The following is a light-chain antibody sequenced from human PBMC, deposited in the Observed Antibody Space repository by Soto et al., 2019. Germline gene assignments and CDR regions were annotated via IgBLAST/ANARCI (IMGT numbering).Light chain of an antibody. CDR2: GAS. Sequence: EIVITHSPATMSVSPGERATLSCRASQSVSSNYLAWCQQRPGQAPRLLIYGASTRAAGIPDRFSGSGSGTDFTLTITRLEPEDYAVYFSQQYTGPPTTFGQGTRLEI. V-gene: IGKV3-20*01. J-gene: IGKJ5*01. CDR1: QSVSSNY. CDR3: QQYTGPPTT.